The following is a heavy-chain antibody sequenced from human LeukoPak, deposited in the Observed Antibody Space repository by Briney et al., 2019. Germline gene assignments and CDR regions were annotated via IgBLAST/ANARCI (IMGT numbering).Heavy chain of an antibody. CDR3: AKGPWDYDILTGYYLAYYYYGMDV. V-gene: IGHV3-23*01. D-gene: IGHD3-9*01. CDR2: ISGSGGST. CDR1: GFTFDDYA. J-gene: IGHJ6*02. Sequence: GGSLRLSCAASGFTFDDYAMSWVRQAPGKGLEWVSAISGSGGSTYYADSVKGRFTISRDNSKNTLYLQMNSLRAEDTAVYYCAKGPWDYDILTGYYLAYYYYGMDVWGQGTTVTVSS.